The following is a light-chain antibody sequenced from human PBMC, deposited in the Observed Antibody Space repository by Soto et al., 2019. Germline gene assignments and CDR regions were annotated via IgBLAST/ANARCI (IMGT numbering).Light chain of an antibody. CDR2: GAS. Sequence: EIVMTQSPATLSVSPGERATLSCRASQSVSSNLAWYQQRPGQAPRLLIYGASTRATGIPARCSGGGSGTEFTRTSCSLQSEDFAVYYCQQYNNWPPITFGQGTRLEIK. J-gene: IGKJ5*01. CDR3: QQYNNWPPIT. CDR1: QSVSSN. V-gene: IGKV3-15*01.